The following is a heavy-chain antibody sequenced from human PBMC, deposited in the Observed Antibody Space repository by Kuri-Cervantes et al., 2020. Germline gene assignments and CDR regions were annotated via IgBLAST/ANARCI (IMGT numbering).Heavy chain of an antibody. D-gene: IGHD5-18*01. CDR2: TFPRDSDT. CDR1: GYTFTNYW. CDR3: ARGSVQLWLICYYYMDD. J-gene: IGHJ6*03. V-gene: IGHV5-51*01. Sequence: MVFCKTSGYTFTNYWIGWVRQMPGKGLEWMVMTFPRDSDTRYCPSFQGQVTASADKSISTAYQQWSSMKASDTAMYYFARGSVQLWLICYYYMDDWGKGTTVTVSS.